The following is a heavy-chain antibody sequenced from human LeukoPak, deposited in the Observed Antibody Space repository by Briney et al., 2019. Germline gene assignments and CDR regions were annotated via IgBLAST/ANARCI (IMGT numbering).Heavy chain of an antibody. CDR2: ISSSSSYI. CDR3: ARKGVYYYGMDV. J-gene: IGHJ6*02. V-gene: IGHV3-21*01. CDR1: GFTFSSYS. Sequence: PGGSLRLSCAASGFTFSSYSMNWVRQAPGKGLEWVSSISSSSSYIYYADSVKGRFTISRDNAQNSLYLQMNSLRAEDTAVYYCARKGVYYYGMDVWGQGTTVTVSS.